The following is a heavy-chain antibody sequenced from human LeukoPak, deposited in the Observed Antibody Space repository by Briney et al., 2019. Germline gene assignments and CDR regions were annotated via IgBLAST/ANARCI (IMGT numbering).Heavy chain of an antibody. V-gene: IGHV4-34*01. CDR2: MKHSGST. D-gene: IGHD6-6*01. J-gene: IGHJ5*02. Sequence: PSETLSLTCAVCGGSFSGYYGSCLREPRGKGGEGIGEMKHSGSTNYNPSLKSRVTISVDTSKNQFSLKLSSVTAADTAVYYCAKDRDGSSSLRRSGRNWFDHWGQGTLVTVSS. CDR3: AKDRDGSSSLRRSGRNWFDH. CDR1: GGSFSGYY.